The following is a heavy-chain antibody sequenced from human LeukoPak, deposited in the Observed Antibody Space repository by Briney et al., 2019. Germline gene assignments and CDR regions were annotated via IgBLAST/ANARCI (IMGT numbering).Heavy chain of an antibody. J-gene: IGHJ4*02. CDR2: IKGDGIST. D-gene: IGHD3-3*01. Sequence: GGSLRLSCAASGFDFSGNWMHWVRHAPGQGLVWVSRIKGDGISTNYADSVKGRFTISRDIAKNTLYLQMNSLRAEDTGVYYCAKDHYWSIDYWGRGTLVTVSS. CDR1: GFDFSGNW. V-gene: IGHV3-74*01. CDR3: AKDHYWSIDY.